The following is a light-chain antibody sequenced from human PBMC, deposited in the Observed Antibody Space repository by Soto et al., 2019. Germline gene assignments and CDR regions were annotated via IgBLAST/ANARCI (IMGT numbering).Light chain of an antibody. CDR2: GAS. V-gene: IGKV3-20*01. CDR3: QQYGSSPRT. CDR1: QGIGDT. J-gene: IGKJ5*01. Sequence: EVVMMQSPATLSVSPGEGATLSFRASQGIGDTLAWYQHKPGQAPRLLIYGASNRATGIPDRFSGSGSGTDFTLTITRLEPEDFAVYYCQQYGSSPRTFGQGTRLEIK.